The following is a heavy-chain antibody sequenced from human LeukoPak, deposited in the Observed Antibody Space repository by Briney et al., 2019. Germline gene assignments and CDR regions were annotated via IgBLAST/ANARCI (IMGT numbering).Heavy chain of an antibody. D-gene: IGHD1-26*01. CDR1: GGSFSGYY. V-gene: IGHV4-34*01. Sequence: PSETLSLTCAVYGGSFSGYYWSWIRQPPGKGLEWIGEINHSGSTNYNPSLKSRVAISVDTSKNQFSLKLSSVTAADTAVYYCARGLIVGANYWGQGTLVTVSS. CDR2: INHSGST. CDR3: ARGLIVGANY. J-gene: IGHJ4*02.